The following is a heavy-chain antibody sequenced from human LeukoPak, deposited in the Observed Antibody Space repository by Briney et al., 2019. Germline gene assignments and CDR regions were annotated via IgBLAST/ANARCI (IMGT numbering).Heavy chain of an antibody. V-gene: IGHV4-39*01. J-gene: IGHJ4*02. CDR1: GGSISSSSYY. Sequence: SETLSLTCTVSGGSISSSSYYWGWIRQPPGKGLEWIGSIYYSGSTNYNPSLKSRVTISVDTSKNQFSRKLSSVTAADTAVYYCARHSGYYGSGSRFDYWGQGTLVTVSS. CDR2: IYYSGST. CDR3: ARHSGYYGSGSRFDY. D-gene: IGHD3-10*01.